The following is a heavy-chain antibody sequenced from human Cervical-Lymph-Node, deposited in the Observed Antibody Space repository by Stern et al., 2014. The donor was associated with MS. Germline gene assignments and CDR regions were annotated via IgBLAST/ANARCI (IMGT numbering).Heavy chain of an antibody. V-gene: IGHV3-9*01. J-gene: IGHJ5*02. CDR3: ARDVGRTWYTWFNP. CDR1: GFDFDGYA. CDR2: ISWNSDTI. D-gene: IGHD1-14*01. Sequence: EVQLVQSGGGLVRPGRSLSLSCTASGFDFDGYAMHWVRQAPGQGLKWVSGISWNSDTIGYAAAVKGRFTISRDNAKNSLYLQMNSLRPEDTAFYYCARDVGRTWYTWFNPWGQGTLVTVSS.